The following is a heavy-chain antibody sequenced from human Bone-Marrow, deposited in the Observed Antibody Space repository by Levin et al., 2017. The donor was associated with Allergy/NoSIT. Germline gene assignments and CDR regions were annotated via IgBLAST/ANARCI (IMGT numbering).Heavy chain of an antibody. CDR2: IWSDGSKT. D-gene: IGHD1-1*01. V-gene: IGHV3-33*01. J-gene: IGHJ3*02. CDR3: ATTTLTDAFDI. CDR1: ELDFSYYN. Sequence: GESLKISCAASELDFSYYNMHWVRQTPGKGLEWVALIWSDGSKTYYADSVKGRFTISRDNSKDMLYLQINSPRADDTAVYYCATTTLTDAFDIWGQGTMVIVSS.